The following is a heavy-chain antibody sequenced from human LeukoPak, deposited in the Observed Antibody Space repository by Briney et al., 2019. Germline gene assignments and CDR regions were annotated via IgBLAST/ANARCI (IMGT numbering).Heavy chain of an antibody. CDR1: GGSFSGYY. CDR2: INHSGST. D-gene: IGHD4-17*01. V-gene: IGHV4-34*01. CDR3: ARPDQYGDYVDY. Sequence: SETLSLTCAVYGGSFSGYYWSWIRQPPGKGLEWIGEINHSGSTNYNPSLKSRVTISVDTSKNQFSLKLSSVTAADTAVYYCARPDQYGDYVDYWGQGTLVTVSS. J-gene: IGHJ4*02.